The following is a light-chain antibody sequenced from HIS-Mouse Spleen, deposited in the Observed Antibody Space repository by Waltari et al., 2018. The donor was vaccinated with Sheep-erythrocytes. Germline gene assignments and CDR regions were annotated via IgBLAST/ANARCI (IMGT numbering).Light chain of an antibody. Sequence: IHLTQSPPSLSASVGDRVTITCRSSQGISSALAWYQQKPGKAPKLLIYDASSLESGVPSRFSGSGSGTDFTLTISSLQPEDFATYYCQQFNNYPRTFGQGTKVEIK. CDR3: QQFNNYPRT. CDR1: QGISSA. V-gene: IGKV1D-13*01. J-gene: IGKJ1*01. CDR2: DAS.